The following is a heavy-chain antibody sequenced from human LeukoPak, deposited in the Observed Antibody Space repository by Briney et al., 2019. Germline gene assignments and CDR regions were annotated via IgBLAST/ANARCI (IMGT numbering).Heavy chain of an antibody. CDR1: GFTYSSYW. V-gene: IGHV3-7*03. CDR3: ARGDGSFYYGMDV. D-gene: IGHD6-13*01. Sequence: GGSLRLSCVASGFTYSSYWMSWVRQAPGKGLEWVANIKQDGSEKNYVDSVKGRFTISRDNAKNSLYLQMDSLRAEDTAVYYCARGDGSFYYGMDVWGQGTTVTVSS. CDR2: IKQDGSEK. J-gene: IGHJ6*01.